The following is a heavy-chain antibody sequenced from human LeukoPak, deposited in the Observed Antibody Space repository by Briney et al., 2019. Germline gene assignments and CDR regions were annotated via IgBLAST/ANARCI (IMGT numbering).Heavy chain of an antibody. CDR2: ISSSSSYI. CDR3: ARDALRRNYFDY. J-gene: IGHJ4*02. Sequence: GGSLRLSCAASGFTFSSYSMNWVRQAPGKGLEWLSSISSSSSYIYYADSVKGRFTISRDNARNSLYLQMNSLRADDTAVYYCARDALRRNYFDYWGQGTLVTVSS. D-gene: IGHD4-17*01. V-gene: IGHV3-21*01. CDR1: GFTFSSYS.